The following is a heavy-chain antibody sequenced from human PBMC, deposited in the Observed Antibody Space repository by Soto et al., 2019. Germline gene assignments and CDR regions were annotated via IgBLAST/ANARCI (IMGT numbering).Heavy chain of an antibody. J-gene: IGHJ4*02. Sequence: PSETICLTSTVADGSIVSSSYYWGWIRQPPGKGLEWIGSIYYSGSTYYNPSLKSRVTISVDTSKNQFSLKLSSVTAADTAVYYCARQKKYGSGSWAEPYYFDYWGQGTLVTVSS. CDR1: DGSIVSSSYY. D-gene: IGHD3-10*01. CDR2: IYYSGST. CDR3: ARQKKYGSGSWAEPYYFDY. V-gene: IGHV4-39*01.